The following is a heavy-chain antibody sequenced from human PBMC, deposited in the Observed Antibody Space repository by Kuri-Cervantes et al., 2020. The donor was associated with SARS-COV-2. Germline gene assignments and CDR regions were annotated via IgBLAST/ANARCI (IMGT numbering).Heavy chain of an antibody. D-gene: IGHD4-17*01. CDR2: ISGSGGST. Sequence: GGSLRLSCAASGFTLSSYSMNWVRQAPGKGLEWVSAISGSGGSTYYADSVKGRFTISRDNAKNSLYLQMNSLRAEDTAVYYCASFPNDYGDYGDAFDIWGQGTMVTVSS. J-gene: IGHJ3*02. V-gene: IGHV3-21*01. CDR3: ASFPNDYGDYGDAFDI. CDR1: GFTLSSYS.